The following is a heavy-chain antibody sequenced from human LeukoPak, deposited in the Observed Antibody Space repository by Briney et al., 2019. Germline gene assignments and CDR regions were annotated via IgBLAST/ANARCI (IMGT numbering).Heavy chain of an antibody. CDR1: GYTFTSYD. V-gene: IGHV1-8*01. J-gene: IGHJ4*02. Sequence: ASVAVSCKASGYTFTSYDLNWVRRATGQGLEWMGWMSPASGNTGYAQEFQGRVTMTRDTSVSTAYMELNSLRSEDTAVYYCARGPPNWGFDSWGQGTLVTVSS. D-gene: IGHD7-27*01. CDR2: MSPASGNT. CDR3: ARGPPNWGFDS.